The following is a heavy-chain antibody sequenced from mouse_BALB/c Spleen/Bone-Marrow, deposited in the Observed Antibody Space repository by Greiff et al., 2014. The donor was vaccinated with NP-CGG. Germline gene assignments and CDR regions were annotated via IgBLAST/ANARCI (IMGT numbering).Heavy chain of an antibody. J-gene: IGHJ2*01. CDR1: GFNIKDTY. V-gene: IGHV14-3*02. CDR3: VRYYYGSIYFDY. CDR2: IDPANGST. D-gene: IGHD1-1*01. Sequence: EVQLQQSGAELVKPGASVKLSRTASGFNIKDTYMQWVKQRPEQGLEWIGRIDPANGSTKYDPKFQGKATITADTSSNTAYLQLSRLTSEVTADYSGVRYYYGSIYFDYWGQGTPLTVSA.